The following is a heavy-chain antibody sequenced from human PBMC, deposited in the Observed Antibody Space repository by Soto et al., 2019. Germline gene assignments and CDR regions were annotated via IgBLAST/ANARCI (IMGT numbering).Heavy chain of an antibody. D-gene: IGHD2-2*02. Sequence: QVQLVQSGAEVKKPGASVKVSCTTSGYTFTLFGITWVRQAPGQGLEWMGWISPYNGDTKYAEKLEGRSTLTTDTSTDTAYMELTSLTSDDTSDYYCARGGQYRYFDYWGQGTLVTVSS. CDR3: ARGGQYRYFDY. CDR1: GYTFTLFG. J-gene: IGHJ4*02. V-gene: IGHV1-18*01. CDR2: ISPYNGDT.